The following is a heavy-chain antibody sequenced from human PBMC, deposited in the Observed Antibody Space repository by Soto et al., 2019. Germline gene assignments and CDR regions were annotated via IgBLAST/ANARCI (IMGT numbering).Heavy chain of an antibody. D-gene: IGHD5-12*01. V-gene: IGHV1-2*02. Sequence: ASVKVSCKASGYIFTGYYIHWVRQAPGQGLEWMGWINPNTRGTHSAQRFQGRVTMTRDTSISTAYMELSSLRSDDSAVYYFARDRYSGYNSQFDYWGQGTLVTVSS. J-gene: IGHJ4*02. CDR2: INPNTRGT. CDR1: GYIFTGYY. CDR3: ARDRYSGYNSQFDY.